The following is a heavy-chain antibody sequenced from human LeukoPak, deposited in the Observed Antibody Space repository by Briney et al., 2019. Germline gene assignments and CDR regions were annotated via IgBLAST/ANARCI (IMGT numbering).Heavy chain of an antibody. CDR2: TNQDGSEK. V-gene: IGHV3-7*04. CDR3: AGGQNDYVYDY. D-gene: IGHD3-16*01. J-gene: IGHJ4*02. Sequence: PGGSLTLSCAASGFTFSRYWMSWVRQAPGKGLELVGNTNQDGSEKYYLDSVMGRFTISTENATKSQYLQMNSLRADDTAVYYCAGGQNDYVYDYWGQGSLVTVSS. CDR1: GFTFSRYW.